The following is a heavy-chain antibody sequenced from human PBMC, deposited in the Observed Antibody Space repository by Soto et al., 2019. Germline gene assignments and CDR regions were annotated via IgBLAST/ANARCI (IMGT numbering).Heavy chain of an antibody. CDR2: IYSGGST. CDR1: GFTVSSNY. V-gene: IGHV3-53*01. J-gene: IGHJ1*01. Sequence: EVQLVESGGGLIQPGGSLRLSCAASGFTVSSNYMSWVRQAPGKGLEWVSVIYSGGSTYYADSVKGRFTISRDNSKNTLYLQMNSLIAEDTAVYYCARDRVESGYPEYFQRWCQGTLVTVSS. CDR3: ARDRVESGYPEYFQR. D-gene: IGHD3-22*01.